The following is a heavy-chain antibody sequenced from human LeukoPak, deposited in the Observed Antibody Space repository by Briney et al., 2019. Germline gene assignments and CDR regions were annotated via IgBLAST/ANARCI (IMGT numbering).Heavy chain of an antibody. J-gene: IGHJ3*01. V-gene: IGHV4-59*02. CDR1: GGSVNIDY. Sequence: PSETLSLACTVAGGSVNIDYWSWIRQPPGKGLELIGLIYYSVSTNYNPFRKSRVTLLVDMSKTHFSLKLTSLTAADTAVYFGASNYDLTGYYYGDAFDLWGQGTMVTVSS. CDR2: IYYSVST. CDR3: ASNYDLTGYYYGDAFDL. D-gene: IGHD3-22*01.